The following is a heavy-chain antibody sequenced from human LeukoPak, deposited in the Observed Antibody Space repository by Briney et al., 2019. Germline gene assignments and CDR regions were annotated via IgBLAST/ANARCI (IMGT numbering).Heavy chain of an antibody. CDR3: ARGPSCTSASCYVIGALDI. Sequence: GGSLRLSCSASGFTFDIYAMTWVRQAPGKGPDWVSGISASANSTYYADSVKGRFIISRDNSKNTLYLQMNSLRVDDMAVYYCARGPSCTSASCYVIGALDIWGLGTTVTVSS. D-gene: IGHD2-2*01. CDR1: GFTFDIYA. J-gene: IGHJ3*02. CDR2: ISASANST. V-gene: IGHV3-23*01.